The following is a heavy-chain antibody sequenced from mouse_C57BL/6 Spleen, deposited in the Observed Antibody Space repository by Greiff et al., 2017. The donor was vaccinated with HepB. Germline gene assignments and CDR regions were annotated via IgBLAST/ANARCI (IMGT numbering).Heavy chain of an antibody. V-gene: IGHV1-76*01. D-gene: IGHD2-5*01. J-gene: IGHJ3*01. CDR3: ARAGSNYERVWFAY. CDR2: IYPGSGNT. CDR1: GYTFTDYY. Sequence: VQLQQSGAELVRPGASVKLSCKASGYTFTDYYINWVKQRPGQGLEWIARIYPGSGNTYYNEKFKGKATLTAEKSSSTAYMQLSSLTSEDSAVYCGARAGSNYERVWFAYWGQGTLVTVSA.